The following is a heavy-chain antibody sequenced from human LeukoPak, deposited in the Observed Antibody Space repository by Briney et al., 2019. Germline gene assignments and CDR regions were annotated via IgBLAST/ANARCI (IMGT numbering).Heavy chain of an antibody. CDR2: INPNSGGT. J-gene: IGHJ4*02. CDR1: GYTFTGYY. Sequence: ASVKVSCKASGYTFTGYYMHWVRQAPGQGLEWMGQINPNSGGTNYGQKFRGRVTMTRDTSISTAYMELSRLRSDDTAVYYCAREGDVLRFLEWPFDYWGQGTLVTVSS. V-gene: IGHV1-2*06. D-gene: IGHD3-3*01. CDR3: AREGDVLRFLEWPFDY.